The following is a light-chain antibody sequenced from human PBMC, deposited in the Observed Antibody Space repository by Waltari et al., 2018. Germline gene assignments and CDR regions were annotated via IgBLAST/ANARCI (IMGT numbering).Light chain of an antibody. V-gene: IGLV3-25*03. J-gene: IGLJ3*02. CDR3: QSADNTGTNWV. CDR1: EFPNQY. Sequence: YELPQPPSMSVPPGQTARITCSGDEFPNQYSYWYQQRPGQAPVLLIYKDTERPSGIPERFSGSSSGTSFTLTISGVQAEDEADYFCQSADNTGTNWVFGGGTSLTVL. CDR2: KDT.